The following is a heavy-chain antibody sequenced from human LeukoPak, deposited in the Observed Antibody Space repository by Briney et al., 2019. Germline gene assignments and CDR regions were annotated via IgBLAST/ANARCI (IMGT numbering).Heavy chain of an antibody. D-gene: IGHD4-17*01. Sequence: NPSETLSLTCTVSGGSISSYYWSWIRQPAGKGLEWIGRIYTSGSTNYNPSLKSRVTMSVDTSKNQFSLKLSSVTAADTAVYYCARTLRHRHKQYYFDYWGQGTLVTVSS. V-gene: IGHV4-4*07. CDR2: IYTSGST. J-gene: IGHJ4*02. CDR1: GGSISSYY. CDR3: ARTLRHRHKQYYFDY.